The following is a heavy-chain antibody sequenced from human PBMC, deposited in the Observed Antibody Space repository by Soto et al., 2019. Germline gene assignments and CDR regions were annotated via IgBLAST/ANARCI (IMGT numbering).Heavy chain of an antibody. Sequence: SVKVSCKASGGTFTSYAISWVRQAPGQGLEGMGGIIPIFGTANYAQKFQGRVTITADESTSTAYMELSSLRSEDTAVYYCARDLGSSCSWSYYYYGMDVSGQGTTVTVSS. J-gene: IGHJ6*02. D-gene: IGHD2-2*01. CDR1: GGTFTSYA. CDR2: IIPIFGTA. CDR3: ARDLGSSCSWSYYYYGMDV. V-gene: IGHV1-69*13.